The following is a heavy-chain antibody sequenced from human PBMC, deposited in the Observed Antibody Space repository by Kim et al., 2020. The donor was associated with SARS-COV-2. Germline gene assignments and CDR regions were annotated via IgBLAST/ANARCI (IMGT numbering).Heavy chain of an antibody. V-gene: IGHV3-73*01. Sequence: GGSLRLSCAASGFTFSGSAMHWVRQASGKGLEWVGRIRSKANSYATAYAASVKGRFTISRDDSKNTAYLQMNSLKTEDTAVYYCTRFQGSSGWYEDYWGQGTLVTVSS. CDR3: TRFQGSSGWYEDY. CDR1: GFTFSGSA. D-gene: IGHD6-19*01. J-gene: IGHJ4*02. CDR2: IRSKANSYAT.